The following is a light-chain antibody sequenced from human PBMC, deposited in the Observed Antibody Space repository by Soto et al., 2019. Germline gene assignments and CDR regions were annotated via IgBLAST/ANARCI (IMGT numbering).Light chain of an antibody. V-gene: IGLV2-14*01. CDR1: SSDVGGYNY. Sequence: QSALTQPASVSGSPGQSITISCTGTSSDVGGYNYVSWYQQHPGKAPKLMIYEVSNRPSGVSDRFSGSKSANTASLTISGLQAEDEADYYCSSYTRSNPLLFGGGTQVTVL. CDR2: EVS. CDR3: SSYTRSNPLL. J-gene: IGLJ2*01.